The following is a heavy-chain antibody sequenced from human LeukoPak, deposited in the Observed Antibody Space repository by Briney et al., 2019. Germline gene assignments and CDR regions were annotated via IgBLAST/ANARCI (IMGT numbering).Heavy chain of an antibody. D-gene: IGHD3-22*01. Sequence: PSETLSLTCTVSGGSISSYYWNWVRQSPGKGLQWIGYISYSGSTKYNPSLNSRVTISLVTSKNQFSLKLTSVTAADTAVYYCARGEYYYYRSAYYGVDYWGQGTLVTVSS. V-gene: IGHV4-59*01. CDR3: ARGEYYYYRSAYYGVDY. J-gene: IGHJ4*02. CDR1: GGSISSYY. CDR2: ISYSGST.